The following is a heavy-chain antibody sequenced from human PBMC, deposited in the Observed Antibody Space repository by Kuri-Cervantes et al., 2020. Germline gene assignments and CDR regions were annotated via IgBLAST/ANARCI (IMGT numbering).Heavy chain of an antibody. V-gene: IGHV3-9*01. J-gene: IGHJ4*02. CDR2: ISWNSGSI. Sequence: SLKISCAASGFTFDEYAMHWVRQAPGKGLEWVSGISWNSGSIGYADSVKGRFTISRDNAKNSLYLQMNSLRAEDTALYYCAKDMGWAAIGRFDYWGQGTLVTVSS. CDR1: GFTFDEYA. D-gene: IGHD1-26*01. CDR3: AKDMGWAAIGRFDY.